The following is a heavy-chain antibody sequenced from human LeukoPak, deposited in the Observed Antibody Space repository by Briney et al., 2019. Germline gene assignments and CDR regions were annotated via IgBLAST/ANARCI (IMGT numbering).Heavy chain of an antibody. D-gene: IGHD3-22*01. V-gene: IGHV3-23*01. Sequence: GGSLRLSCAASGFTFSNFAMSWVRQAPGKGLEWVSVISGTGGNTFYTDSVTGRFTISRDNSKNTLYVQMNSLRAEDTAVYYCAKTGGYYDTSDLYRPDVFAIWGQGTVVTVSS. CDR3: AKTGGYYDTSDLYRPDVFAI. CDR1: GFTFSNFA. CDR2: ISGTGGNT. J-gene: IGHJ3*02.